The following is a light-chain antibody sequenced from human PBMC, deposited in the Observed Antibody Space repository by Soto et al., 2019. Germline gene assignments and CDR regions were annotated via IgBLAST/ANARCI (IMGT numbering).Light chain of an antibody. CDR3: QQSYSSIT. CDR2: TAS. Sequence: DIQMTQSPSSLSASVGDRVTITCRASQTIHNYLNWYQQKPGKAPKVLIYTASNVQSGVPSRFSGSGSGTDFALTNSGLKPDDFATYYCQQSYSSITLGQGTRLEIK. V-gene: IGKV1-39*01. CDR1: QTIHNY. J-gene: IGKJ5*01.